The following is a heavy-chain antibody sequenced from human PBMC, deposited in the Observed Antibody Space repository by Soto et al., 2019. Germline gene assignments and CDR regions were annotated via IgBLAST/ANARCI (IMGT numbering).Heavy chain of an antibody. D-gene: IGHD2-15*01. CDR2: ISAYNGNT. J-gene: IGHJ4*02. Sequence: QVQLVQSGAEVKKPGASVKVSCKASGYTFTSYGISWVRQAPGQGLEWMGWISAYNGNTNYARKLQGRVTRTTDTFTSTAYLELLSMRSDDTAVNYCVVAAHPYYFDYWGQGTLVTVSS. CDR1: GYTFTSYG. V-gene: IGHV1-18*01. CDR3: VVAAHPYYFDY.